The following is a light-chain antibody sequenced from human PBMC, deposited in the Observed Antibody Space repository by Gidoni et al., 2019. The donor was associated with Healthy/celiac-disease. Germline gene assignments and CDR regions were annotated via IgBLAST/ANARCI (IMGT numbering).Light chain of an antibody. CDR1: QDISSY. Sequence: DCHMTNSPLSQSADVGDRSTLTCRASQDISSYLNWDQQKPGKAPKLLIYAASSLQSGVPSRFSGRGSGTDFTLPISSLQPEVFAPYSFQQSYSTPWTFGQXTKVEIK. CDR3: QQSYSTPWT. CDR2: AAS. V-gene: IGKV1-39*01. J-gene: IGKJ1*01.